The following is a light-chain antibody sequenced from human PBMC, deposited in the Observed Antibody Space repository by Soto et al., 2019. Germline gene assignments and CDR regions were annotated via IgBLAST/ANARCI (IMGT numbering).Light chain of an antibody. J-gene: IGLJ2*01. V-gene: IGLV2-14*01. CDR1: SSDVGGYNY. CDR2: DVS. CDR3: SSYTGSSTYVV. Sequence: QSALTQPASVSGSPGQSITISCTGTSSDVGGYNYVSWYQQHPGKAPKLMIYDVSNRPSGVSNRFSGSKSANTASLTISGLEADYEADYYCSSYTGSSTYVVFGGGTKLTVL.